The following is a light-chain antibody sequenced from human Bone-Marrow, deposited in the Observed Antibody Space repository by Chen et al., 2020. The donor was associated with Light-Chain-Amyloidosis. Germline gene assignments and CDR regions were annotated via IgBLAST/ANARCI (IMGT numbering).Light chain of an antibody. J-gene: IGKJ2*01. Sequence: EIVLTQSPGTLSLSPGDRATLSCRASQSVSGFLAWYQQIPGQAPRLLIYGASSRATGIPDRFRGSGYGTEFILSITRLEPEDFAVYYCQQYDTSPYTFGQGTKLEI. V-gene: IGKV3-20*01. CDR2: GAS. CDR1: QSVSGF. CDR3: QQYDTSPYT.